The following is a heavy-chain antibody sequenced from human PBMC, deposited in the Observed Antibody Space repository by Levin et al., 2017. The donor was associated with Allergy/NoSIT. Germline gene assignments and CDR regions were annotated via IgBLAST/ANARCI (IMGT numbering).Heavy chain of an antibody. CDR2: MNPNSGNT. Sequence: GESLKISCKASGYTFTSYDINWVRQATGQGLEWMGWMNPNSGNTGYAQKFQGRVTMTRNTSISTAYMELSSLRSEDTAVYYCARGLGYCSSTSCYWPSYYYGMDVWGQGTTVTVSS. J-gene: IGHJ6*02. CDR3: ARGLGYCSSTSCYWPSYYYGMDV. V-gene: IGHV1-8*01. CDR1: GYTFTSYD. D-gene: IGHD2-2*01.